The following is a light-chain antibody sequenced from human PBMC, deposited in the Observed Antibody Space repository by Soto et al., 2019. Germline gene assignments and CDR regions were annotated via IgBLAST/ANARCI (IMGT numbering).Light chain of an antibody. CDR2: WAS. J-gene: IGKJ2*01. V-gene: IGKV4-1*01. CDR1: QTILYTSINKNS. Sequence: DIVMTQSPDSLAVSLGERATINCRSSQTILYTSINKNSLAWYQQKPGQPPTLLIYWASTRESGVPDRFSGSGSGTDFTLTISSLQAEDGAVYYCQQYYSSPYTFGQGTKLGIK. CDR3: QQYYSSPYT.